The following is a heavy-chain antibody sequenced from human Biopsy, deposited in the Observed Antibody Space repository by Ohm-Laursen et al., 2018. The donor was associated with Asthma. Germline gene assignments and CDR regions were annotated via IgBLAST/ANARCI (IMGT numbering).Heavy chain of an antibody. D-gene: IGHD3-22*01. Sequence: LSLTWTVSGGSISSDYWSWLRQSPGKGLEWVSVIYSGGTSHTADSVRGRFTISRDYSKNTLYLQMHSLRAEDTAVYYCARGDSSNWSHYYFDYWGQGTLVTVSS. CDR2: IYSGGTS. V-gene: IGHV3-53*01. CDR3: ARGDSSNWSHYYFDY. J-gene: IGHJ4*02. CDR1: GGSISSDY.